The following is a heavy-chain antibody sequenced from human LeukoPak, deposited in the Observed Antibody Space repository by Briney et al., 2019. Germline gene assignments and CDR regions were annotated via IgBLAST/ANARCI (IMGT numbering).Heavy chain of an antibody. V-gene: IGHV3-15*01. Sequence: GGSLRLSCAASVFTFSNAWMSGVRQAPGKGREWVGRIKSKTDGGTTDYAAPVKGRFTISTDDSKNTLYLQMNSLKTEDTAVYYCISHFYGGYDYWGEGTLVTVSS. CDR2: IKSKTDGGTT. J-gene: IGHJ4*02. D-gene: IGHD5-12*01. CDR3: ISHFYGGYDY. CDR1: VFTFSNAW.